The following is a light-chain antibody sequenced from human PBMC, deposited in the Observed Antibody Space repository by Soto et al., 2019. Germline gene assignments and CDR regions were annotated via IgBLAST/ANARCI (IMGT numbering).Light chain of an antibody. CDR3: LHYYSMPRT. CDR2: WAS. Sequence: DIVMTQSPDTLAVSLGERATINCKSSQRVLLSSTNKNYLAWFQQKSGQPPKLLIYWASNRESGVPDRFSGSGSGTDFTLSYSNLQAEDVAVYYGLHYYSMPRTFGQGTKVEIK. J-gene: IGKJ1*01. CDR1: QRVLLSSTNKNY. V-gene: IGKV4-1*01.